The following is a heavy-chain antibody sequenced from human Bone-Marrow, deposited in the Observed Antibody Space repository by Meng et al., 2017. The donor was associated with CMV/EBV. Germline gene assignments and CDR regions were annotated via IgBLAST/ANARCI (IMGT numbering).Heavy chain of an antibody. J-gene: IGHJ4*02. CDR1: GFTFSSYS. V-gene: IGHV3-7*01. Sequence: GGSLRLSCAASGFTFSSYSMNWVRQAPGKGLEWVASIKPDGSDQYYVASVKGRFTVSRDNAQKSLSLQLDSLRVEDTALYYCTGDEITVSGANFDSWGRGTLVIVSS. D-gene: IGHD2-2*01. CDR2: IKPDGSDQ. CDR3: TGDEITVSGANFDS.